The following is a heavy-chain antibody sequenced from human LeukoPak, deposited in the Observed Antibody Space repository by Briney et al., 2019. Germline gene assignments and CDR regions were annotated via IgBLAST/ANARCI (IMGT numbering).Heavy chain of an antibody. J-gene: IGHJ4*02. CDR1: GYTFTSYY. V-gene: IGHV1-46*03. CDR3: ARDTNPSSSSGYYGSGSYYNPLDY. D-gene: IGHD3-10*01. Sequence: RASVKVSCKASGYTFTSYYMHWVRQAPGQGLEWMGIINPSGGSTSYAQKFQGGVTMTRDTSTSTVYMELSSLRSEDTAVYYCARDTNPSSSSGYYGSGSYYNPLDYWGQGTLVTVSS. CDR2: INPSGGST.